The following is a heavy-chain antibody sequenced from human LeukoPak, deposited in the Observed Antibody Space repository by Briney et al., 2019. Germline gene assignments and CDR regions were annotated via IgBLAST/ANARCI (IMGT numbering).Heavy chain of an antibody. CDR2: IIPIFGTA. CDR3: ASNLGETFDFDY. V-gene: IGHV1-69*01. Sequence: GASVKVSCKASGGTFSSYAISWVRQAPGQGLEWMGGIIPIFGTANYAQKFQGRVTITADESTSTAYMELSSLRSEDTAVYYCASNLGETFDFDYWGQGTLVTVSS. J-gene: IGHJ4*02. D-gene: IGHD3-10*01. CDR1: GGTFSSYA.